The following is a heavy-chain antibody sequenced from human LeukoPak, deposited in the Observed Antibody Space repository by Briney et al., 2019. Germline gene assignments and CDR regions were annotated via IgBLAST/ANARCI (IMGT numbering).Heavy chain of an antibody. D-gene: IGHD2-21*02. V-gene: IGHV4-61*05. CDR3: ATRGDWALPFDI. CDR2: IYYSGST. CDR1: GDSISSNRYY. J-gene: IGHJ3*02. Sequence: SETLSLTCSVSGDSISSNRYYWAWIRQPPGKGLEWIGYIYYSGSTNYNPSLKSRVTISVDKSKNQFSLKLSSVTAADTAVYYCATRGDWALPFDIWGQGTMVTVSS.